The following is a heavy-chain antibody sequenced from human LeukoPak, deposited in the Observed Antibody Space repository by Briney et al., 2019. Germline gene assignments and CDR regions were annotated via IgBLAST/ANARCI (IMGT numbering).Heavy chain of an antibody. CDR1: GFTFDDFS. Sequence: QPWGSLLLSCAASGFTFDDFSIHWDRQAPGKGLEWVSLISKYGDRTYYADSVKGRFTISRDNAKNSLDLQMNSLRADDTAVYYCARSIVGASGPSGPNYWGQGTLVTVSS. D-gene: IGHD1-26*01. CDR3: ARSIVGASGPSGPNY. J-gene: IGHJ4*02. V-gene: IGHV3-43*01. CDR2: ISKYGDRT.